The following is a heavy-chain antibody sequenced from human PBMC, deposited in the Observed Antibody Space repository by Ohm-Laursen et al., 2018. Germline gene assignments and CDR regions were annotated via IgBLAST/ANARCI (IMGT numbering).Heavy chain of an antibody. CDR1: GFTFSSYA. D-gene: IGHD6-19*01. CDR3: AKGPFIAVAGSNYFFDY. Sequence: SLRLSCAASGFTFSSYAMSWVRQAPGKGLEWVSSISGSTGNTHYADSVKGRFTISRDNSKNTLDLQMNSLRAEDTAVYYCAKGPFIAVAGSNYFFDYWGQGTLVTVSS. V-gene: IGHV3-23*01. CDR2: ISGSTGNT. J-gene: IGHJ4*02.